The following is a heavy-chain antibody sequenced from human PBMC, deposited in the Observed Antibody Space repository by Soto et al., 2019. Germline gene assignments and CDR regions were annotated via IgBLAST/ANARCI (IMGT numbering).Heavy chain of an antibody. D-gene: IGHD4-17*01. CDR3: ASGAEEAEYFQH. CDR2: IYSGGST. V-gene: IGHV3-53*02. J-gene: IGHJ1*01. CDR1: GFTVSSNY. Sequence: EVQLVETGGGLIQPGGSLRLSCAASGFTVSSNYMSWVRQAPGKGLEWVSVIYSGGSTYYADSVKGRFTISRDNSKNTLDLQMNSLRAEDTAVYYCASGAEEAEYFQHWGQGTLVTVSS.